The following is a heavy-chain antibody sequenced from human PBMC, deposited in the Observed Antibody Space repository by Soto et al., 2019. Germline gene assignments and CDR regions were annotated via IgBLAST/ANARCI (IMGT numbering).Heavy chain of an antibody. CDR3: ARRRHGYHHNWFDP. D-gene: IGHD6-25*01. CDR1: GGSISTAGYY. Sequence: QLQLQESGPGLVKPSETLSLTCTVSGGSISTAGYYWGWIRQPPGKGLEWIGSIYYSGNTYYNPSLKSRVPLSVDTSTNQFSLQMSSVTAADTALYYCARRRHGYHHNWFDPWGQGTLVTVSS. J-gene: IGHJ5*02. V-gene: IGHV4-39*01. CDR2: IYYSGNT.